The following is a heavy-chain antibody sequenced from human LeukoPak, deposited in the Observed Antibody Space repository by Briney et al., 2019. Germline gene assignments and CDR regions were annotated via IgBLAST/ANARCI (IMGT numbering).Heavy chain of an antibody. CDR3: ARVSFDNSLRFFDY. CDR1: GFTFSSYS. V-gene: IGHV3-21*01. J-gene: IGHJ4*02. CDR2: ISSSSSYI. D-gene: IGHD1-1*01. Sequence: GGSLRLSCAASGFTFSSYSMNWVRQAPGKGLEWVSSISSSSSYIYYADSVKGRFTISRDNAKNSLYLQMNSLRAEDTAVHYCARVSFDNSLRFFDYWGQGTLVTVSS.